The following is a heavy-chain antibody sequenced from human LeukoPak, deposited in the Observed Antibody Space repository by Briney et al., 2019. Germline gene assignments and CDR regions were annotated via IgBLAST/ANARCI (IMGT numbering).Heavy chain of an antibody. CDR1: GYTFTSNY. J-gene: IGHJ6*03. CDR3: ARSQPSYYYMDV. CDR2: ISPSGGST. V-gene: IGHV1-46*01. Sequence: ASVKVSCKAFGYTFTSNYMHWVRQAPGQGPEWMGVISPSGGSTTYAQKFQGRVTLTRDMSTSTDYLELSSLRSEDTAVYYCARSQPSYYYMDVWGKGTTVTVSS.